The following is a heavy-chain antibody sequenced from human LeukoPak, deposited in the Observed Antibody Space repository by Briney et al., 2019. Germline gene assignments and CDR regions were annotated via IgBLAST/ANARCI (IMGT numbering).Heavy chain of an antibody. D-gene: IGHD6-19*01. CDR1: GFTFSSYW. CDR2: IKQDGSEK. CDR3: ARDQQWLVPLYYHYYGMDV. V-gene: IGHV3-7*01. J-gene: IGHJ6*02. Sequence: PGGSLRHSCAASGFTFSSYWMSWVRQAPGKGLEWVANIKQDGSEKYYVDSVKGRFTISRDNAKDSLYLQMNSLRAEDTAVYYCARDQQWLVPLYYHYYGMDVWGQRTTVTVSS.